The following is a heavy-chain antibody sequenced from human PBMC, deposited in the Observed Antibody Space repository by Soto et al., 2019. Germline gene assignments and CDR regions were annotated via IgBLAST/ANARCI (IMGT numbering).Heavy chain of an antibody. J-gene: IGHJ4*02. CDR1: GGSISSSTYY. D-gene: IGHD6-6*01. CDR3: ARGRKDSSLQNLDY. CDR2: IYYSGRT. Sequence: SETLSLTXTVSGGSISSSTYYWGWIRQPPGKGLEWIASIYYSGRTHYNPSLESRVTISVDTSKNQFSLRLSSVTAADTAVYYCARGRKDSSLQNLDYWGQGTLVTVSS. V-gene: IGHV4-39*01.